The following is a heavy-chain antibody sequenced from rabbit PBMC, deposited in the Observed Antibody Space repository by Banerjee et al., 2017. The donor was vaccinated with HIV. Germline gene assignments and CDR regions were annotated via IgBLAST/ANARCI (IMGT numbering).Heavy chain of an antibody. J-gene: IGHJ4*01. V-gene: IGHV1S40*01. Sequence: QQLEESGGGLVKPGGTLTLTCTASGFSFSSSYYMCWVRQAPGKGLEWIACIYVGSSGSIYYASWAKGRFTISKTSSTTVTLQMTSLTAADTATYFCARDLAGVIGWNFNLWGPGTLVTVS. D-gene: IGHD4-1*01. CDR1: GFSFSSSYY. CDR3: ARDLAGVIGWNFNL. CDR2: IYVGSSGSI.